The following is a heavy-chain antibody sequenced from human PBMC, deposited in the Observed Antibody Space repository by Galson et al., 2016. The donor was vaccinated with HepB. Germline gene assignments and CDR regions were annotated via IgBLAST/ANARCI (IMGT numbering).Heavy chain of an antibody. CDR3: ARDRGVLSTQTHHYYYGMDV. CDR1: GGSISSNY. D-gene: IGHD2-8*01. CDR2: IYYSGST. Sequence: SETLSLTCAVSGGSISSNYWSWIRQPPGKGLEWIGFIYYSGSTNYNPSLKSRVTILVDTSKNQFSLKLSSVTAADTAVYYCARDRGVLSTQTHHYYYGMDVWGQGTTVTVSS. V-gene: IGHV4-59*01. J-gene: IGHJ6*02.